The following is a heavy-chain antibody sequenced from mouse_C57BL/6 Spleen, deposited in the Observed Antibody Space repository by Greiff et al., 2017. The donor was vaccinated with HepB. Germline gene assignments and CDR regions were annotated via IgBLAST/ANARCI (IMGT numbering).Heavy chain of an antibody. CDR3: ARRGGGYDGYYDAMDY. CDR1: GYTFTSYW. V-gene: IGHV1-55*01. D-gene: IGHD2-3*01. Sequence: QVQLQQPGAELVKPGASVKMSCKASGYTFTSYWITWVKQRPGQGLEWIGDIYPGSGSTNYNEKFKSKATLTVDTSSSTAYMQLSSLTSEDSVVYYCARRGGGYDGYYDAMDYWGQGTSVTVSS. J-gene: IGHJ4*01. CDR2: IYPGSGST.